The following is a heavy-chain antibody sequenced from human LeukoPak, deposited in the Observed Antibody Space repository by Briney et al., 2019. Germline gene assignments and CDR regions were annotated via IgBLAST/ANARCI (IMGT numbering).Heavy chain of an antibody. Sequence: GSSVKVSCKASGGTFSSYAISWVRQAPGQGLEWMGGIIPIFGTANYAQKFQGRVTITADESTSTAYMELSSLRSEDTAVYYCAKLKYYDSWSGVDYWGQGTLVTVSS. J-gene: IGHJ4*02. CDR3: AKLKYYDSWSGVDY. V-gene: IGHV1-69*01. CDR1: GGTFSSYA. CDR2: IIPIFGTA. D-gene: IGHD3-3*01.